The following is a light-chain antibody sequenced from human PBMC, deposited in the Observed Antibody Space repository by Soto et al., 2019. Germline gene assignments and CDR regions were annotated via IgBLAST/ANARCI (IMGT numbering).Light chain of an antibody. CDR2: GAS. Sequence: EIVLTQPPGTLSLSPGERATLSCRASQSVSSSYLAWYQQKPGQAPRLLIYGASSSATGIPDRFSGSGSGQDFTLTISRLEPEDFAVYYCQQYGGSPPYTFGQGTKLEIK. V-gene: IGKV3-20*01. J-gene: IGKJ2*01. CDR1: QSVSSSY. CDR3: QQYGGSPPYT.